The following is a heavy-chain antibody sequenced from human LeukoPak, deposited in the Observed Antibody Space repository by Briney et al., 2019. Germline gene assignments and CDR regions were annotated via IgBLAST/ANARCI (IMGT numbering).Heavy chain of an antibody. J-gene: IGHJ6*03. CDR2: ISVYNDNT. Sequence: ASLKVSCKASGYTFTNYAINWVRQAPGLGREWMGWISVYNDNTKSAQKIQDRVTMTTDTSTNTAYMELRSLRSDDTAMYYCARGQKMVTAIPPLYYMDVWGKGTTATVSS. CDR1: GYTFTNYA. V-gene: IGHV1-18*01. D-gene: IGHD2-21*02. CDR3: ARGQKMVTAIPPLYYMDV.